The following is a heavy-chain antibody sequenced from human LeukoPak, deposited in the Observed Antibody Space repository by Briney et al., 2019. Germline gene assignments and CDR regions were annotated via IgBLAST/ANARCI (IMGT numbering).Heavy chain of an antibody. CDR1: GFTFSSYW. Sequence: GGSLRLSCAASGFTFSSYWMSWVRQAPGKGLEWVANIKQDGSEKYYVDSVKGRFTISRDNAKNSLYLQMNSLRAEDTAVYYCARDYPRARTKWFDPWGQGTLVTVSS. V-gene: IGHV3-7*01. J-gene: IGHJ5*02. D-gene: IGHD2-8*01. CDR2: IKQDGSEK. CDR3: ARDYPRARTKWFDP.